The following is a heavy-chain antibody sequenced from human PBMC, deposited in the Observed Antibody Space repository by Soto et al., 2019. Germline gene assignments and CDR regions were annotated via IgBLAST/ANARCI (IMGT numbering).Heavy chain of an antibody. V-gene: IGHV1-2*02. Sequence: ASVKVSCQVTGYTFTGHYMHWVRQAPGQGLEWMGWINPNRGGTNYAQKFQGRVTMTRDTCISTSDMELSRLGSDDTAVYYCARSGRFYFFFNNASDDAFYIFAQRTMVPVSS. J-gene: IGHJ3*02. D-gene: IGHD3-3*01. CDR1: GYTFTGHY. CDR2: INPNRGGT. CDR3: ARSGRFYFFFNNASDDAFYI.